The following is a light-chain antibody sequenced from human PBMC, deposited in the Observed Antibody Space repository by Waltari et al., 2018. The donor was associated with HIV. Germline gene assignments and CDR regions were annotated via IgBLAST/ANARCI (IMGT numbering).Light chain of an antibody. J-gene: IGLJ2*01. CDR3: QVWDDEFLN. Sequence: ELSQPRSISVSAGQRVSISCRGAAGRDGSTCWYQKKAGQSPQLIINERNRRPSGVSNRFSASMSGDTTTLFISGSQSVDEADYFCQVWDDEFLNFGGGTRLTVL. CDR1: AGRDGS. V-gene: IGLV3-9*02. CDR2: ERN.